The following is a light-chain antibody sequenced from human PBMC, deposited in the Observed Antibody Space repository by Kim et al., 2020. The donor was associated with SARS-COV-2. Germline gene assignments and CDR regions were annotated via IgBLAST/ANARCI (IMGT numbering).Light chain of an antibody. V-gene: IGKV1-39*01. Sequence: ASVGDRVTITCRASQNIRNYLNWYQQKPGKAPKLLVHTASNVQSGVPSRFGGSGSGTDFALTISTLQPEDVATYYCQQNYSPSWTFGHGTKVDIK. CDR3: QQNYSPSWT. CDR1: QNIRNY. J-gene: IGKJ1*01. CDR2: TAS.